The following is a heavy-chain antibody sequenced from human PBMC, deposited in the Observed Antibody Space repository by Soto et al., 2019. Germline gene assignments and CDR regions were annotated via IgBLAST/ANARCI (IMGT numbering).Heavy chain of an antibody. CDR2: ISVYDGNT. D-gene: IGHD2-2*02. CDR1: GYTFTSYG. J-gene: IGHJ4*02. V-gene: IGHV1-18*04. Sequence: ASVKVSCKASGYTFTSYGISWVRQAPGQGLECMGWISVYDGNTHYAQKFQGRVTMTADTSTSTAYMELRSLRSDDTAVYYCARVEQSLLYQFWGLGTLVTVSS. CDR3: ARVEQSLLYQF.